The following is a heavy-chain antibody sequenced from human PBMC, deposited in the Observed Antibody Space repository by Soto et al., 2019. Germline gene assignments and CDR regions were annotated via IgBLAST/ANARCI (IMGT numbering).Heavy chain of an antibody. V-gene: IGHV4-30-4*01. CDR2: IYYSGST. CDR1: GGSISSGDYY. Sequence: SETLSLTCTVSGGSISSGDYYWSWIRQPPGKGLEWIGYIYYSGSTYYNPSLKSRVTISVDTSKNQFSLKLSSVTAADTAVYYCARVTLHYYDRSGIAYWGQGTLVTVSS. D-gene: IGHD3-22*01. CDR3: ARVTLHYYDRSGIAY. J-gene: IGHJ4*02.